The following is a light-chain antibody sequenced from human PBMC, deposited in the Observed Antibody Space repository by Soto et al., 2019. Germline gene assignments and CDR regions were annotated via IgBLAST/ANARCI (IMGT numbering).Light chain of an antibody. CDR2: AVT. CDR1: SSDIGLNNY. V-gene: IGLV2-14*03. CDR3: TSHSDSRPVV. J-gene: IGLJ2*01. Sequence: QSAPTQPASVSGSPGQSITISCTGTSSDIGLNNYVSWYQQHPGKAPALIIYAVTYRPSGVSSRFSGSTSGDTASLTISGLRTDEEADYYCTSHSDSRPVVFGGGTKVTVL.